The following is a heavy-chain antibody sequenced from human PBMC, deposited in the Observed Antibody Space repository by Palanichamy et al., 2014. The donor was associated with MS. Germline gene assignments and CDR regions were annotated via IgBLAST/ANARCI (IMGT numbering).Heavy chain of an antibody. D-gene: IGHD1-26*01. CDR2: ISASGRT. J-gene: IGHJ4*02. V-gene: IGHV4-4*07. Sequence: QVQLQESGPGLVKPSETLSLTCTVSGGSISSYYWSWIRQPVGKGLEWIGRISASGRTYYNPSLKSRVTMSMDTSKNQFSLNLGSVSAADTAVFYCVRDDTTSLDYWGQGTLITVSS. CDR3: VRDDTTSLDY. CDR1: GGSISSYY.